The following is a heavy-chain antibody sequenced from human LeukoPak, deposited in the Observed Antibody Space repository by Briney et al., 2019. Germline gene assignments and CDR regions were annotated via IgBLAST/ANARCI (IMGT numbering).Heavy chain of an antibody. CDR2: LSGGGATA. Sequence: GGSLRLSCAASGFTFSKFAMYWVRQAPGKGLEWVSALSGGGATAHYADSVKGRFTISRDNSKSTLYLQMNGLTAEDTALYYCARRLVTAGITDFFDSWGQGTLVSVSS. CDR1: GFTFSKFA. CDR3: ARRLVTAGITDFFDS. J-gene: IGHJ4*02. V-gene: IGHV3-23*01. D-gene: IGHD2-2*01.